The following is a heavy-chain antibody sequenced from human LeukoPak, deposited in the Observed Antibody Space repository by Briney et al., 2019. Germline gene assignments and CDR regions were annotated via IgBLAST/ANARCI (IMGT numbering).Heavy chain of an antibody. V-gene: IGHV3-23*01. CDR3: AKDAVGGGSSLINWFDP. J-gene: IGHJ5*02. CDR1: GFTFSSYG. D-gene: IGHD1-26*01. CDR2: VGSNGATT. Sequence: GGSLRLSCAASGFTFSSYGMSWVRQAPGKGLEWVSSVGSNGATTYYADSVKGRFTISRDNSKNSLYLQMIGLRAEDTARYHCAKDAVGGGSSLINWFDPWGQGVMVTVSS.